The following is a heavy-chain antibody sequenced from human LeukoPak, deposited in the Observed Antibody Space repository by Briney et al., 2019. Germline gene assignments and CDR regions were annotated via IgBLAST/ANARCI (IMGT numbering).Heavy chain of an antibody. V-gene: IGHV4-4*02. CDR2: IYHSGSA. CDR3: AREGGPYRPLDY. Sequence: SGTLSLTCGVSGGSITSTNWWSWVRQPPGKGLEWIGEIYHSGSADYNPSLRSRVTMSVDRSKNQFYLKMSSVTAADTAVYYCAREGGPYRPLDYSGQGTLVTVSS. CDR1: GGSITSTNW. J-gene: IGHJ4*02.